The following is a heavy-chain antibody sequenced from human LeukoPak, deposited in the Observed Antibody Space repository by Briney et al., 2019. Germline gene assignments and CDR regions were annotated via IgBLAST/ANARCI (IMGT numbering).Heavy chain of an antibody. CDR3: ARLGSSRLQQLVPGY. CDR2: IYPGDSDT. Sequence: GESLKISCKGSGYSFTSYWIGWVRQMPGKGLEWMGIIYPGDSDTRYSPSFQGQVTISADKSISTAYLQWSSLKASDTAMYYCARLGSSRLQQLVPGYWGQGTLVTVSS. V-gene: IGHV5-51*01. CDR1: GYSFTSYW. D-gene: IGHD6-6*01. J-gene: IGHJ4*02.